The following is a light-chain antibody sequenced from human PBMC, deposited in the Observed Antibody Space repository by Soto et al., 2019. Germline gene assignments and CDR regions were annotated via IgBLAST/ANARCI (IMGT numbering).Light chain of an antibody. Sequence: QSVLTQPASVSGSHGQSITISCAGTSSDVGKYDLVSWYQQHPGKAPKLIIYEVTKRPSGVSNRFSGSKSGNAASLTISGLQTEDEADYYCCSYGLIRPYVFGSGTKVTVL. J-gene: IGLJ1*01. CDR2: EVT. CDR3: CSYGLIRPYV. CDR1: SSDVGKYDL. V-gene: IGLV2-23*02.